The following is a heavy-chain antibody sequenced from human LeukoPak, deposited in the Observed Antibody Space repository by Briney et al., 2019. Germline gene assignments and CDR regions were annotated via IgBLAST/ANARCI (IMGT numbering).Heavy chain of an antibody. J-gene: IGHJ4*02. CDR3: ASNLEMATTTLYYFDY. CDR1: GGTFSSYA. D-gene: IGHD5-24*01. CDR2: IIPIFGTA. Sequence: ASVKVSCKASGGTFSSYAISWVRQAPGQGLEWMGGIIPIFGTANYAQKFQGRVTITADESTSTAYMELSSLRSEDTAVYYCASNLEMATTTLYYFDYWGQGTLVTVSS. V-gene: IGHV1-69*01.